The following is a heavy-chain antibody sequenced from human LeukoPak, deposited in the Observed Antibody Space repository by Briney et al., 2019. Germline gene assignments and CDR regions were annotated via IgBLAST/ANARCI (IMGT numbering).Heavy chain of an antibody. V-gene: IGHV4-34*01. CDR2: INHSGST. CDR3: ARLSAGTVLRYFDWLPSGYYYYMDV. D-gene: IGHD3-9*01. J-gene: IGHJ6*03. Sequence: SETLSLTCAVYDGSFSGYHCSWIRQPPGKGLERIGEINHSGSTNYNSSLKSRVTISVDTSKNQFSLKLSSVTAADTAVYYCARLSAGTVLRYFDWLPSGYYYYMDVWGKGTTVTISS. CDR1: DGSFSGYH.